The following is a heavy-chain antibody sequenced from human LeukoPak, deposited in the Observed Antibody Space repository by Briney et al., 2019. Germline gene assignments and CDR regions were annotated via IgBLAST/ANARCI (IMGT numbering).Heavy chain of an antibody. CDR1: GFTFSAHT. Sequence: GGSLRLSCAASGFTFSAHTMNWVRQAPGKGLEYLSAIYSDGSRTYYADSVKGRFTISRDNSKNTLYFEMSSLRVEDTAVYYCVKSPGSGWPVWGQGTLLTVSS. CDR3: VKSPGSGWPV. D-gene: IGHD6-19*01. CDR2: IYSDGSRT. V-gene: IGHV3-64D*06. J-gene: IGHJ4*02.